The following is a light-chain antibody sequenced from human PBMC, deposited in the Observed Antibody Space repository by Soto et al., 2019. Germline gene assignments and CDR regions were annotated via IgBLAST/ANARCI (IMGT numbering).Light chain of an antibody. CDR2: DTS. J-gene: IGLJ1*01. V-gene: IGLV7-46*01. CDR1: TGAVTGGHY. Sequence: QAVVTQEPSLTVSPGGTVTLTCGSSTGAVTGGHYPYWFQQKPGQAPRTLIYDTSSKHSWTPARFSGSLLGGKAALTLSGAQPEDEAEYYCLLSYSGASYVFGAGTTVTVL. CDR3: LLSYSGASYV.